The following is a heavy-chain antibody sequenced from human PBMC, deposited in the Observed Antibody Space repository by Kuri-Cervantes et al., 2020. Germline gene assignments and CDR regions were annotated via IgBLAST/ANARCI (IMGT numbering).Heavy chain of an antibody. J-gene: IGHJ6*02. CDR1: GFTFSSYG. CDR3: AKSSGDYYYYGMDV. CDR2: ISYDGSNK. D-gene: IGHD4-17*01. Sequence: GESLKISCAASGFTFSSYGMHWVRQAPGKGLEWAAVISYDGSNKYYADSVKGRFTISRDNSKNTLYLQMNSLRAEDTAVYYCAKSSGDYYYYGMDVWGQGTTVTVSS. V-gene: IGHV3-30*18.